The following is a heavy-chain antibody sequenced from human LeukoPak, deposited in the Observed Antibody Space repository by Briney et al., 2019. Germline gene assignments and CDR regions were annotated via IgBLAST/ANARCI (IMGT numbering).Heavy chain of an antibody. D-gene: IGHD6-13*01. V-gene: IGHV3-30-3*01. Sequence: GGSLRLSCAASGFTFSSYAMHWVRQAPGKGLEWVAVISYDGSSKYYADSVKGRFTISRDNSKNTLYLQMNSLRAEDTAVYYCARVGGSSSWYYFDYWGQGTLVTVSS. CDR1: GFTFSSYA. CDR2: ISYDGSSK. J-gene: IGHJ4*02. CDR3: ARVGGSSSWYYFDY.